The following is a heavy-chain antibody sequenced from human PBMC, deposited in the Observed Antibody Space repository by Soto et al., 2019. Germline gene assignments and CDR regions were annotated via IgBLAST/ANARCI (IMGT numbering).Heavy chain of an antibody. V-gene: IGHV1-69*12. CDR1: GGTFSSYA. CDR3: ARARGYCSGGSCPPARDYGMDV. Sequence: QVQLVQSGAEVKKPGSSVKVSCKASGGTFSSYAISWVRQAPGQGLEWMGGIIPIFGTANYAQKFQGRGTITADESTSTAYMELSSPRSEDTAVDYCARARGYCSGGSCPPARDYGMDVWGQGTTVTVSS. J-gene: IGHJ6*02. D-gene: IGHD2-15*01. CDR2: IIPIFGTA.